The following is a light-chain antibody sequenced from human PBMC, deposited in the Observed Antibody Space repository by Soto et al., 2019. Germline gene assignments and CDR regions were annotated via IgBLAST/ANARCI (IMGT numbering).Light chain of an antibody. Sequence: EIVLTQSPSTLSLSPGERATLSCGASQSVSSYLAWYQQKPGQAPRLLIYDASNRATGIPARFSGSGSGTDFTLTISSLETEDFAVYYCQQRSNWPPTFGQGTRLEIK. J-gene: IGKJ5*01. V-gene: IGKV3-11*01. CDR2: DAS. CDR3: QQRSNWPPT. CDR1: QSVSSY.